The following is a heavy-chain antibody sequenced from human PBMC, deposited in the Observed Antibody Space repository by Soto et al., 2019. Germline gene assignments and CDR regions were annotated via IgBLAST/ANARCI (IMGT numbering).Heavy chain of an antibody. CDR2: LYSGST. CDR3: ARRGSGHTFDY. J-gene: IGHJ4*02. V-gene: IGHV4-39*02. Sequence: QLQLQESGPGLVKPSETLSLTCAVTGASITRGGFHWGWIRHSPGQGLEWIGSLYSGSTYYNPSLKSRVTISADTSKNDFSLGLTPVTAADTAVYYCARRGSGHTFDYWGQGTLVTVSS. D-gene: IGHD3-10*01. CDR1: GASITRGGFH.